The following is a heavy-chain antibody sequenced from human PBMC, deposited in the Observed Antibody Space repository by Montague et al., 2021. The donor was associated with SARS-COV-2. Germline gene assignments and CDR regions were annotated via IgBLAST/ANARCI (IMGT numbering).Heavy chain of an antibody. CDR2: MKQDGSEK. CDR3: ARDEGSHSIYYYDSSGYYVY. J-gene: IGHJ4*02. V-gene: IGHV3-7*03. D-gene: IGHD3-22*01. Sequence: SLRLSCAASGFTFSTYWMSWVRQAPGKGLEWVADMKQDGSEKYYVDSVMGRFTISRDNAKSLLYLEMNSLRAEDTAVYYCARDEGSHSIYYYDSSGYYVYWGQGTPVTVSP. CDR1: GFTFSTYW.